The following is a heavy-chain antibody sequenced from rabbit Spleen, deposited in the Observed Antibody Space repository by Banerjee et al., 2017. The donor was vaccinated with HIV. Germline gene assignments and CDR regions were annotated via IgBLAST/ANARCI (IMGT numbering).Heavy chain of an antibody. CDR1: GFSFSDRDV. CDR3: ARDLVAVIGWNFNL. D-gene: IGHD1-1*01. Sequence: QEQLVESGGGLVKPGGSLTLTCKASGFSFSDRDVMCWVRQAPGKGLEWIACINVITGKAVYASWAKGRFNLSKTSSTTVTLQMTSLTAADTATYFCARDLVAVIGWNFNLWGPGTLVTVS. CDR2: INVITGKA. J-gene: IGHJ4*01. V-gene: IGHV1S45*01.